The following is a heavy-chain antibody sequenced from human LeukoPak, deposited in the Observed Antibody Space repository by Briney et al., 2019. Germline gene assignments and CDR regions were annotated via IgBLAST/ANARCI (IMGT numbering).Heavy chain of an antibody. Sequence: PGGSLRLSCAASGFTFSTFGMHWVRQAPGKGLEWLAFIGNDGSNKYYVDSVKGRFTISRDNSKNTLYLQMNTLRAEDTAVYHCAAHQGYCSGGGCDPYWGQGTQVTVSS. CDR1: GFTFSTFG. CDR2: IGNDGSNK. CDR3: AAHQGYCSGGGCDPY. J-gene: IGHJ4*02. V-gene: IGHV3-30*02. D-gene: IGHD2-15*01.